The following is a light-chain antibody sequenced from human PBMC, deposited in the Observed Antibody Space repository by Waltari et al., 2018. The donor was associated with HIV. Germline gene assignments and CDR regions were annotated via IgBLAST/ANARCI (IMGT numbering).Light chain of an antibody. CDR1: SSDIGGYNY. Sequence: QSALTQPASVSGSPGQSITISCTGTSSDIGGYNYVSCYQQHPGKAPNLMICEVSCRPSGISKLFAGSKSGNTASLTISGLQADDEADYYCSSYTGSSTLVVFGGGTKLIVL. CDR3: SSYTGSSTLVV. V-gene: IGLV2-14*01. J-gene: IGLJ2*01. CDR2: EVS.